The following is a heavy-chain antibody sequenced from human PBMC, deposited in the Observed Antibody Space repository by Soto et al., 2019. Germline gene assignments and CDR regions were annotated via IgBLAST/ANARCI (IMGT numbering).Heavy chain of an antibody. CDR2: ISAYNGNT. V-gene: IGHV1-18*01. J-gene: IGHJ6*02. D-gene: IGHD2-2*01. Sequence: QVQLVQSGAEVKKPGASVNVSCKASGYTFTNYGFSWVRQAPGQRLEWMGWISAYNGNTNYAQKLQGRVTMTTDTSTGTAYMEPRSLRSDDTAVYYCASSFTSSPWLYGMDVWGQGTTVTVSS. CDR3: ASSFTSSPWLYGMDV. CDR1: GYTFTNYG.